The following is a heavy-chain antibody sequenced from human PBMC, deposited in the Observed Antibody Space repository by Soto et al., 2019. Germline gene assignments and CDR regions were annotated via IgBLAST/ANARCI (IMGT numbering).Heavy chain of an antibody. CDR3: AREDAAADTFDA. CDR1: GGSSNSDYYH. V-gene: IGHV4-30-4*08. D-gene: IGHD6-13*01. CDR2: IHPSGSI. J-gene: IGHJ6*02. Sequence: SETLSLTCTVSGGSSNSDYYHWTWIRQSPERGLEWIGYIHPSGSILYNPSLKSRVNISVDTSKNQFSLHLSSVTAEDTDVYFFAREDAAADTFDAWAQGTTLTVSS.